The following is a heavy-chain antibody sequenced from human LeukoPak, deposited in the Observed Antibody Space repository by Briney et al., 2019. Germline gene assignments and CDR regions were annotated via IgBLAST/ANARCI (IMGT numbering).Heavy chain of an antibody. D-gene: IGHD3-10*01. Sequence: PGGSLRLSCAASGFTFSSYSMNWVRQAPGKGLEWVSYISSSSSTIYYADSVKGRLTISRDNAKNSLYLQMNSLRAEDTAVYYCARDLGRGYMDVWGKGTTVTVSS. CDR3: ARDLGRGYMDV. CDR2: ISSSSSTI. V-gene: IGHV3-48*01. J-gene: IGHJ6*03. CDR1: GFTFSSYS.